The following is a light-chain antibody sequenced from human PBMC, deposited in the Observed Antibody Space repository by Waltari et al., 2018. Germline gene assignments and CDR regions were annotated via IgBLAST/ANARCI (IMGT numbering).Light chain of an antibody. CDR1: QGISSY. CDR3: QQLNSYPSWT. CDR2: AAS. V-gene: IGKV1-9*01. J-gene: IGKJ1*01. Sequence: IQLTQSPSSLSASVGDRVTITCRASQGISSYLAWYQQKPGKAPKLLIYAASTLQSGVPXRXSGSGSGXDXXLTISSLXPEDXXXXYCQQLNSYPSWTFGQGTKVEIK.